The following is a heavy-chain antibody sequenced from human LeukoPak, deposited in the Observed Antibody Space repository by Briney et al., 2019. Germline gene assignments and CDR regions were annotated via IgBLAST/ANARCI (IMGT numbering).Heavy chain of an antibody. V-gene: IGHV3-48*02. D-gene: IGHD2-21*02. CDR3: ARAEYCGGDCYWSFDY. J-gene: IGHJ4*02. CDR1: GFTFSSFA. Sequence: GGSLRLSCAASGFTFSSFAMNWVRQAPGKGLEWVSYISGSSTTIYYADSVKGRFTISRDNAKNSLYLQMNSLRDGDTAVYYCARAEYCGGDCYWSFDYWGQGTLVTVSS. CDR2: ISGSSTTI.